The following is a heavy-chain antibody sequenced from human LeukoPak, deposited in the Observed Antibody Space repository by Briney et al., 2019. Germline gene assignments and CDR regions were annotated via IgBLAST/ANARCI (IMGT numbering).Heavy chain of an antibody. CDR2: IYYSGST. CDR1: GGSISSYY. CDR3: ARERVDGTIAVAGFDY. J-gene: IGHJ4*02. D-gene: IGHD6-19*01. Sequence: SETLSLTCAVYGGSISSYYWSWIRQPPGKGLEWIGYIYYSGSTNYNPSLKSRVTISVDTSKNQFSLKLSSVTAADTAVYYCARERVDGTIAVAGFDYWGQGTLVTVSS. V-gene: IGHV4-59*01.